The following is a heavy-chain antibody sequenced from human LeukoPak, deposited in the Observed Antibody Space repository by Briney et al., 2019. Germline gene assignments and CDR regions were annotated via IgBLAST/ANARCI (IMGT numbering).Heavy chain of an antibody. V-gene: IGHV4-34*01. D-gene: IGHD5-12*01. CDR1: GGSFSGYY. CDR3: ARGRARMTRAYFDY. CDR2: INHSGST. Sequence: SETLSLTCAVYGGSFSGYYRSWIRQPPGKGLEWIGEINHSGSTNYNPPLKSRVTISVDTSKNQFSLKLSSVTAADTAVYYCARGRARMTRAYFDYWGQGTLVTVSS. J-gene: IGHJ4*02.